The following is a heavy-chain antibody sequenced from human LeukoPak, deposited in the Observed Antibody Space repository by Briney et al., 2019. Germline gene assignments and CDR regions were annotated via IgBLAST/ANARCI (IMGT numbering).Heavy chain of an antibody. J-gene: IGHJ4*02. V-gene: IGHV3-53*01. CDR2: IYSGGST. CDR3: AKTPSSHPSRQIFDY. CDR1: GFTVSSNY. Sequence: PGGSLRLSCAASGFTVSSNYMSWVRQAPGKGLEWVSVIYSGGSTYYADSVKGRFTISRDNSKNTLYLQMNSLRAEDAAVYYCAKTPSSHPSRQIFDYWGQGTLVTVSS. D-gene: IGHD2-15*01.